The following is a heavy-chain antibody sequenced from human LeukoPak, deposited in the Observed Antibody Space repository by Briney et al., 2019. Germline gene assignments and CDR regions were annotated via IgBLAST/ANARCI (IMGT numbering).Heavy chain of an antibody. CDR1: GFTFSNAW. CDR3: TTGAKLRSQNLDY. V-gene: IGHV3-15*01. Sequence: GGSLRLSCAASGFTFSNAWTSWGRQAPGKGLEWVGRIKSKTDGETTNYAAPVKGRFTISRDDSKNTLYLQMNSLKTEDTAVYYCTTGAKLRSQNLDYWGQGSLVTVSS. CDR2: IKSKTDGETT. J-gene: IGHJ4*02. D-gene: IGHD1-1*01.